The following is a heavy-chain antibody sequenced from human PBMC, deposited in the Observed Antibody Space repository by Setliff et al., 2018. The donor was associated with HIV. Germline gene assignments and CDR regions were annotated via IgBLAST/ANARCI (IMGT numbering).Heavy chain of an antibody. CDR2: IKQDGSEK. Sequence: GGSLRLSCAASGFAFSSLWMSWVRQAPGRGLECVANIKQDGSEKYYVDSVKGRFTVSRNNAENSLSLQMNSLTVDDTAIYYCASDLNWASADYWGQGILVTVSS. CDR3: ASDLNWASADY. V-gene: IGHV3-7*03. J-gene: IGHJ4*02. CDR1: GFAFSSLW. D-gene: IGHD7-27*01.